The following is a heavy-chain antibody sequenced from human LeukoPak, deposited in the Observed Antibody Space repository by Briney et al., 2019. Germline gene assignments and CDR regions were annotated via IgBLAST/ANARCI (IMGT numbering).Heavy chain of an antibody. Sequence: ASVKVSCKASGYTFTSYGISWVRQAPGQGLEWMGWISAYNGNTNYAQKLQGRVTMTTDTSTSTAYMELRSLRSHDTAVYYCARGAYSSSPNYYYYYMDVWGKGTTVTVSS. CDR1: GYTFTSYG. CDR2: ISAYNGNT. V-gene: IGHV1-18*01. D-gene: IGHD6-6*01. J-gene: IGHJ6*03. CDR3: ARGAYSSSPNYYYYYMDV.